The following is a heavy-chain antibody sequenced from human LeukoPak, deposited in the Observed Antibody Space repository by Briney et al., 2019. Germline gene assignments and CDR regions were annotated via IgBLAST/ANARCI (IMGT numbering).Heavy chain of an antibody. CDR3: AKDVSLGYCSGGSCSAHFDY. D-gene: IGHD2-15*01. CDR1: GFTFDDYA. V-gene: IGHV3-9*03. CDR2: ISWNSGST. Sequence: PGGSLRLSCAASGFTFDDYAMHWVRQAPGKGLEWVSGISWNSGSTGYADSVKGRFTISRDNAKNSLYLQMNSLRAEDMALYYCAKDVSLGYCSGGSCSAHFDYWGQGTLVTVSS. J-gene: IGHJ4*02.